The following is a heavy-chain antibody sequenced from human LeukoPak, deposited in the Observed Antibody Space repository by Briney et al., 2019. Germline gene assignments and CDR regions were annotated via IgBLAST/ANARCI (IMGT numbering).Heavy chain of an antibody. V-gene: IGHV3-21*01. CDR3: ARVKRVATIPTYDY. J-gene: IGHJ4*02. Sequence: GGSLRLSCAASGFTFSSYSMNWVRQAPGPGLEWVSSISSSSSYIYYADSVKGRFTISRDNAKNSLYLQMNSLRAEDTAVYYCARVKRVATIPTYDYWGQGTLVTVSS. D-gene: IGHD5-12*01. CDR1: GFTFSSYS. CDR2: ISSSSSYI.